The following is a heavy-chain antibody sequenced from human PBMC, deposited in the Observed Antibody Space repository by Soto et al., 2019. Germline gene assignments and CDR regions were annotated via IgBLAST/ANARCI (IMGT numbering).Heavy chain of an antibody. J-gene: IGHJ6*02. CDR1: GGTFSSYA. CDR2: IIPIFGTA. V-gene: IGHV1-69*13. Sequence: SVKVSCKASGGTFSSYAISWVRQAPGQGLEWMGGIIPIFGTANYAQRFQGRVTITADESTSTAYMELSSLRSEDTAVYYCARLVDTADYYYYGMDVWGQGTTVTVSS. D-gene: IGHD5-18*01. CDR3: ARLVDTADYYYYGMDV.